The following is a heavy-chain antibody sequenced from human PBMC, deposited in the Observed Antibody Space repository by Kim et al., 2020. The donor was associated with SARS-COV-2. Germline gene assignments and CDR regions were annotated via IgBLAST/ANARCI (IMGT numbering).Heavy chain of an antibody. CDR1: GFTFSSYA. J-gene: IGHJ4*02. D-gene: IGHD3-16*02. CDR3: ATSSPREALSIYRFSFRSGYYFDY. Sequence: GGSLRLSCAASGFTFSSYAMSWVRQAPGKGLEWVSAISGSGGSTYYADSVKGRFTISRDNSKNTLYLQMNSLRAEDTAVYYCATSSPREALSIYRFSFRSGYYFDYWGQGTLVTVSS. V-gene: IGHV3-23*01. CDR2: ISGSGGST.